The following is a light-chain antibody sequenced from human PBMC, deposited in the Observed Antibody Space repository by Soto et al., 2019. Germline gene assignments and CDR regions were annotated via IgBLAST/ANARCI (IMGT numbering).Light chain of an antibody. Sequence: SYELTQPPSVSVSPGQTARITCSGDSWPQKYAYWYQQKSGQAPVLVIFEDNKRPSVIPERFSGSSSATMATLTISGAQVEDEADFYCYSTDSSGHHYVFGTGTKVTVL. V-gene: IGLV3-10*01. CDR3: YSTDSSGHHYV. J-gene: IGLJ1*01. CDR2: EDN. CDR1: SWPQKY.